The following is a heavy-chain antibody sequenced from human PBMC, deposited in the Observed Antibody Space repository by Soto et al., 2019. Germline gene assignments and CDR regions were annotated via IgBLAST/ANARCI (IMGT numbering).Heavy chain of an antibody. V-gene: IGHV4-59*01. J-gene: IGHJ3*02. D-gene: IGHD2-15*01. CDR2: IYYSGST. CDR3: ARQYLYCSGGSCYPADDAFDI. CDR1: GGSISSYY. Sequence: SETLSLTCTVSGGSISSYYWSWIRQPPGKGLEWIGYIYYSGSTNYNPSLKSRVTISVDTSKNQFSLKLSSVTAADTAVYYCARQYLYCSGGSCYPADDAFDIWGQGTMVTVSS.